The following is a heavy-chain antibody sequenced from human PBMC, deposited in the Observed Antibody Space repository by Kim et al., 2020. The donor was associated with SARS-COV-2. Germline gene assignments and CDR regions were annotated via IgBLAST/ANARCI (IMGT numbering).Heavy chain of an antibody. V-gene: IGHV3-23*01. Sequence: SGSGGSTYYADSGKGRFTISRDNSKNTLYLQMNSLRAEDTAVYYCAKDSWWGQGTLVTVSS. CDR3: AKDSW. CDR2: SGSGGST. J-gene: IGHJ4*02.